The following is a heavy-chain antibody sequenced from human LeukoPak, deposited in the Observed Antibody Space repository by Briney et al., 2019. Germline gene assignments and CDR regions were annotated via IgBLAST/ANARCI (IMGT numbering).Heavy chain of an antibody. Sequence: PGGSLRLSCAASGFTLSSYWMNWARQAPGKGLEWVANIKQDGSEKYFVDSVKGRFTISRDNGKNSLYLQMNSLRVEDTAVYYCARDFMYSISCAGCWGQGTLVTVSS. CDR2: IKQDGSEK. V-gene: IGHV3-7*01. CDR3: ARDFMYSISCAGC. D-gene: IGHD6-13*01. J-gene: IGHJ4*02. CDR1: GFTLSSYW.